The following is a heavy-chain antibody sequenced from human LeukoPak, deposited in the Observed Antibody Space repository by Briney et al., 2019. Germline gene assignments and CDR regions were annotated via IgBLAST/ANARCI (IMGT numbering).Heavy chain of an antibody. CDR3: TTATGSYTSIDY. J-gene: IGHJ4*02. CDR2: IKSKTDGGTT. V-gene: IGHV3-15*01. Sequence: GGSLRLSCAASGFTFSNAWMSWVRQAPGKGLEWVGRIKSKTDGGTTDYAAPVKGRFTISRDDSKNTLYLQMNSLKTEDTAVYYCTTATGSYTSIDYWGQGTLVPVSS. D-gene: IGHD3-10*01. CDR1: GFTFSNAW.